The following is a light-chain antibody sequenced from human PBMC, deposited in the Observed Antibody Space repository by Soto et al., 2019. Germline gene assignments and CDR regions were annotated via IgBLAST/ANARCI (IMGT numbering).Light chain of an antibody. Sequence: DIVMTQSPDSLAVSLGERATINCKSSQSVLFSAKNRNYLSWYQQKPGQPPKLLVYWASTRDTGVPTRFSGSGSGTEFTLTITSLQSEDFAVYYCQQYNNWPLWTFGQGTKV. CDR3: QQYNNWPLWT. V-gene: IGKV4-1*01. J-gene: IGKJ1*01. CDR1: QSVLFSAKNRNY. CDR2: WAS.